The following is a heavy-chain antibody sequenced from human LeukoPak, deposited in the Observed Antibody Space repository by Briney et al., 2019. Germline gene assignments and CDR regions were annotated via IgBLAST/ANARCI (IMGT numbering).Heavy chain of an antibody. J-gene: IGHJ5*02. D-gene: IGHD3-3*01. CDR3: ARGYYDFWSGYYLGQPNWFDP. V-gene: IGHV4-59*01. CDR2: IYYSGST. CDR1: GFTFSSYD. Sequence: GSLRLSCAGSGFTFSSYDMNWIRQPPGKGLEWIGYIYYSGSTNYNPSLKSRVTISVDTSKNQFSLKLSSVTAADTAVYYCARGYYDFWSGYYLGQPNWFDPWGQGTLVTVSS.